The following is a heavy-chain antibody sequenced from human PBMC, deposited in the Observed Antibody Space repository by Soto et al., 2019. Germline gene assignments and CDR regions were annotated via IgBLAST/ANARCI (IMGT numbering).Heavy chain of an antibody. CDR3: NLDTLGARDD. D-gene: IGHD2-15*01. J-gene: IGHJ4*02. CDR2: IDPYGTGI. Sequence: PGRSPRLSCTGYGFTFSADWMHWVRQAPGQGLVWVSRIDPYGTGITYADSVKGRFSISRDKARKTMYLQMHSLRAEDTGVYYGNLDTLGARDDLGQRTLATGSS. V-gene: IGHV3-74*01. CDR1: GFTFSADW.